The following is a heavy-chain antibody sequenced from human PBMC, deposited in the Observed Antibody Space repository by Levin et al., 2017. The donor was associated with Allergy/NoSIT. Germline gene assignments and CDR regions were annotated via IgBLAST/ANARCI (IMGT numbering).Heavy chain of an antibody. CDR2: IRSKAKSYAT. Sequence: GGSLRLSCAASGFTFSDSAMHWVRQASGKGLEWVGRIRSKAKSYATGYGASVKGRFSISRDDSKNTAYLQMNSLKAEDTAVYFCVGFRSVQTAMVSGFWGQGTLVTVSS. CDR3: VGFRSVQTAMVSGF. J-gene: IGHJ4*02. V-gene: IGHV3-73*01. CDR1: GFTFSDSA. D-gene: IGHD5-18*01.